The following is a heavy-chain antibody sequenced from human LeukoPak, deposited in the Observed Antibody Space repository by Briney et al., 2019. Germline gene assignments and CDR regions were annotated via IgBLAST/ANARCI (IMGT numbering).Heavy chain of an antibody. CDR1: GFTFSGYA. Sequence: GGSLRLSCAASGFTFSGYAMSRVRQAPGKGLERVSLISGSATRTYYADSVKGRFTISRDNSKNTVYLQMNSLRVEDSAVYYCAKDLSSGWYVSFDSWGQGTLVTVSS. D-gene: IGHD6-19*01. CDR3: AKDLSSGWYVSFDS. J-gene: IGHJ4*02. CDR2: ISGSATRT. V-gene: IGHV3-23*01.